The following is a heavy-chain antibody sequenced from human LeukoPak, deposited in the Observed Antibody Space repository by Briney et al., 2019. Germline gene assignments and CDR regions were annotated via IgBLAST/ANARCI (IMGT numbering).Heavy chain of an antibody. CDR2: INSDETST. CDR1: GFTLSGYW. D-gene: IGHD2-2*01. Sequence: GGSLRLSCVASGFTLSGYWMHWVRQVPGKGLVWVSRINSDETSTSYADSVKGRFTISRDNAKNTLYLQMNSLRAEDTAVYYCARGKGSTTRYYFDYWGQGTLVTVSS. V-gene: IGHV3-74*01. J-gene: IGHJ4*02. CDR3: ARGKGSTTRYYFDY.